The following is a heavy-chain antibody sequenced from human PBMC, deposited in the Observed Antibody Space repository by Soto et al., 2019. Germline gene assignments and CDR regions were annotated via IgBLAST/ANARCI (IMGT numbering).Heavy chain of an antibody. CDR2: IYYNGSN. V-gene: IGHV4-59*01. Sequence: SETLSLTCTVSGGSISSYYWSWIRQPPGKGLEWIGYIYYNGSNNYTTSLKSRVTISVDTSKNQFSLKLSSVTAADTAVYYCARARRQLLQLNWFDPWGQGTLVTVSS. D-gene: IGHD2-15*01. J-gene: IGHJ5*02. CDR3: ARARRQLLQLNWFDP. CDR1: GGSISSYY.